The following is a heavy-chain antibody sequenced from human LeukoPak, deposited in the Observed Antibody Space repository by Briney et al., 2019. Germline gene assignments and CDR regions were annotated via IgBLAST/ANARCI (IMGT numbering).Heavy chain of an antibody. J-gene: IGHJ4*02. CDR3: AKDRRRFWSGYLDY. CDR1: GFSFSNYA. CDR2: ISTNGGHT. Sequence: GGSLRLSCSASGFSFSNYAMHWVRQAPGKGLEYVSAISTNGGHTYYADSVQGRFTISRDDSKNTLYLQMNSLTAEDTAVYYCAKDRRRFWSGYLDYWGQGALVTVSS. D-gene: IGHD3-3*01. V-gene: IGHV3-64*04.